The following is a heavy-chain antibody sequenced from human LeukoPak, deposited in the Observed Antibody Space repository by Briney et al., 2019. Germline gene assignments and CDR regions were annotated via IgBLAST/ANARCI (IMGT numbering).Heavy chain of an antibody. D-gene: IGHD3-22*01. Sequence: ASVKVSCKASGYTFTSYGISWVRQAPGQGLEWMGWISAYNGNTNYSQKLQGRGTMTTDTSTSTAYMELRSLRSDDTAVYYCARGTYYYDSSGYYYFDYWGQGTLVTVSS. CDR3: ARGTYYYDSSGYYYFDY. J-gene: IGHJ4*02. CDR1: GYTFTSYG. CDR2: ISAYNGNT. V-gene: IGHV1-18*01.